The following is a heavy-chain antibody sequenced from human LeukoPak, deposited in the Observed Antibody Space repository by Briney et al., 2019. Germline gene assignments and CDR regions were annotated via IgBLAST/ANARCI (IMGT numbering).Heavy chain of an antibody. CDR1: GGSISSYY. J-gene: IGHJ3*02. CDR2: IYTSGST. CDR3: ARDGLNYHDSSGYYEHAFDI. D-gene: IGHD3-22*01. V-gene: IGHV4-4*07. Sequence: PSETLSLTCTVSGGSISSYYWSWIRQPAGKGLEWIGRIYTSGSTNYNPSLKSRVTMSVDTSKNQFSLKLSSVTAADTAVYYCARDGLNYHDSSGYYEHAFDIWGQGTMVTVSS.